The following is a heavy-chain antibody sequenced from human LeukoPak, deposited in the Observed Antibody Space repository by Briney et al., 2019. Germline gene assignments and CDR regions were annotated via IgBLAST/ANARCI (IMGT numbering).Heavy chain of an antibody. J-gene: IGHJ6*03. CDR2: IYYSGST. Sequence: SETLSLTCAVYGGSFSGYYWSWIRQPPGKGLEWIGYIYYSGSTDYNPSLKSRVTISVDTSKNQFSLKLSSVTAADTAVYYCARESTANYYYYYMDVWGKGTTVTISS. CDR1: GGSFSGYY. CDR3: ARESTANYYYYYMDV. V-gene: IGHV4-59*01.